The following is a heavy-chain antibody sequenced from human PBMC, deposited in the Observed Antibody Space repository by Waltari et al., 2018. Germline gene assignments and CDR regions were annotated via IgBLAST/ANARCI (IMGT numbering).Heavy chain of an antibody. D-gene: IGHD6-13*01. J-gene: IGHJ3*02. Sequence: QVQLQESGPGLVRPSQTLSLTCTFSGASIRSGVSSWSWFRPPPGKGLEWIGDIYYSGTTYYDPSLKSRLAISVDTSKNQFSLNLSSVTAADTAVYFCARVGLAVAGYDAFDIWGQGTMVTVSS. V-gene: IGHV4-30-4*08. CDR2: IYYSGTT. CDR1: GASIRSGVSS. CDR3: ARVGLAVAGYDAFDI.